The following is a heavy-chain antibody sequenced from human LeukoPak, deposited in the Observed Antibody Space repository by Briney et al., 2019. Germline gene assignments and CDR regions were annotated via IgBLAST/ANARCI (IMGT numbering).Heavy chain of an antibody. CDR2: INAAGGNT. CDR3: TKMYYDSGAYKYAFHV. V-gene: IGHV3-23*01. CDR1: GLTFNSYG. J-gene: IGHJ3*01. D-gene: IGHD3-22*01. Sequence: GRSLSLSCPSSGLTFNSYGMSWVRQGPGKGLEWVSTINAAGGNTYYADSVKGRFTISRDNSKNTLYLQMNSLSAEDTAVYFCTKMYYDSGAYKYAFHVWGQGTMVAVSS.